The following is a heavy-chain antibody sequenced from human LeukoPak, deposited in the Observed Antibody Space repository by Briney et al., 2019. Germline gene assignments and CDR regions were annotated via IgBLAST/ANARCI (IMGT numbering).Heavy chain of an antibody. CDR2: IYSDGST. V-gene: IGHV4-4*07. D-gene: IGHD3-22*01. CDR1: GGSIRSYY. Sequence: SETLSLTCTVSGGSIRSYYWSWIRQPAGKGLEWIGRIYSDGSTNFNPSLKSRVTMSVDTSKNQFSLRLSSVTAADTAMYYCARVYYDSSGYHDFFDHWGQGALVTVSS. J-gene: IGHJ4*02. CDR3: ARVYYDSSGYHDFFDH.